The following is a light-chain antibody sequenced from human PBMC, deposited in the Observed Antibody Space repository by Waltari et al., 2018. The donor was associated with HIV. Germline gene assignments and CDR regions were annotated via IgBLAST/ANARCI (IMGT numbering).Light chain of an antibody. V-gene: IGKV3-11*01. CDR1: EYIEDF. CDR2: DAS. Sequence: EIVLTQSPASLSLSPGERATLSCRASEYIEDFLVWYQQKPGQAPRLVIYDASKRASDIPTRFTGSGFGTDFTLTIDSLEAEDFALYFCQQRRAFPPTFGGGSKVE. CDR3: QQRRAFPPT. J-gene: IGKJ4*01.